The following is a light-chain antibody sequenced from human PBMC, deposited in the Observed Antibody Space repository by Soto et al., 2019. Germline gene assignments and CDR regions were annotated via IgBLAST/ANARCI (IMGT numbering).Light chain of an antibody. CDR3: QHYDNLPFG. V-gene: IGKV1-33*01. CDR2: DAS. Sequence: DIPMSQSPSSLSASVGDGVTITCQASQDITNYLNWYQHKPGKPPKLLIYDASNLETGVPSRFSGSGSGTAFTFTISILQPEDIATYYCQHYDNLPFGFGGGTKVEIK. CDR1: QDITNY. J-gene: IGKJ4*01.